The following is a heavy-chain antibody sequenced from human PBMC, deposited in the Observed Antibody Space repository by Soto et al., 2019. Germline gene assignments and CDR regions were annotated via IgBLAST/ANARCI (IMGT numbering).Heavy chain of an antibody. D-gene: IGHD2-2*01. CDR1: GFTFSSYG. Sequence: GGSLRLSCAASGFTFSSYGMSWVRQAPGKGLEWVSAVSSSGGTTNYAGSVKGRFTISRDNSKNTLYLQMNSLRAEDTAVYYCAKDSRGVVVPAAMYWGQGTLVTVPS. J-gene: IGHJ4*01. CDR2: VSSSGGTT. V-gene: IGHV3-23*01. CDR3: AKDSRGVVVPAAMY.